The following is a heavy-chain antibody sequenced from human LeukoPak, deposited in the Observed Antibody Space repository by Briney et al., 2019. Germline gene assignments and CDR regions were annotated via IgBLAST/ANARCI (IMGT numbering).Heavy chain of an antibody. CDR2: ISGSGGST. Sequence: GGSLRLSCAASGFTFSSYGMSWVRQAPGKGLEWVSAISGSGGSTYYADSVKGRFTISRDNSKNTLYLQMNSLRAEDTAVYYCARRAGDYSHPYDYWGQGTLVTVSS. D-gene: IGHD3-22*01. V-gene: IGHV3-23*01. CDR1: GFTFSSYG. CDR3: ARRAGDYSHPYDY. J-gene: IGHJ4*02.